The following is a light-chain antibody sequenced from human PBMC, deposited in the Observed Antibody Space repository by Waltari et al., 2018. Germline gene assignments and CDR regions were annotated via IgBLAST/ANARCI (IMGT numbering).Light chain of an antibody. CDR3: QQYDTFMWT. CDR2: KAS. J-gene: IGKJ1*01. V-gene: IGKV1-5*03. Sequence: DIQMTQSPSTLSASVGARVTITCRASQSISGWLAWYQQKPGKAPKLLIYKASTLESGVTSRFSGSGSGTEFTLTINSLQPDDFATYYCQQYDTFMWTFGQGTKVDI. CDR1: QSISGW.